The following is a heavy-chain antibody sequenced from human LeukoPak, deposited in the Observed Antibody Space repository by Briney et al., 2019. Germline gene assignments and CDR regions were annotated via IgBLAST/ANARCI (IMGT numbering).Heavy chain of an antibody. CDR2: ISYDGSNK. Sequence: GGSLRLSCAASGFTLSSYAMHWVRQAPGKGLEWVAVISYDGSNKYYADSVKGRFTISRDNSKNTLYLQMNSLRAEDTAVYYCARDNYDSSGYYRGLDYWGQGTLVTVSS. CDR1: GFTLSSYA. D-gene: IGHD3-22*01. CDR3: ARDNYDSSGYYRGLDY. V-gene: IGHV3-30-3*01. J-gene: IGHJ4*02.